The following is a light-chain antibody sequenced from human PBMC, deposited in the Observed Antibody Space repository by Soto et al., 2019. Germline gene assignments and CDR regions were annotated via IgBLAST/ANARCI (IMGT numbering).Light chain of an antibody. Sequence: DIQMTQSPSTLSASVGDRVTLSSRASQSVSSWLAWYQQKPGKAPKFLIYDASSWESGVPSRFSGSGSGTEFTLTISSLQPDDSATYFCQQYNSYSITFGQGTRLEIK. CDR1: QSVSSW. J-gene: IGKJ5*01. CDR2: DAS. CDR3: QQYNSYSIT. V-gene: IGKV1-5*01.